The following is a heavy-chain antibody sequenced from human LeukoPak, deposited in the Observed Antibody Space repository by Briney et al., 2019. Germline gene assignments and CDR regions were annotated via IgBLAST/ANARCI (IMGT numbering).Heavy chain of an antibody. CDR3: ARDLSFDWFPYYFDY. Sequence: SETLSLTCTVSGGSISSGDYYWSWIRQPPGKGLEWIGYIYYSGSTYYNPSLKSPVTISIDTPKNQFSLKVSSVTAADTAIYYCARDLSFDWFPYYFDYWGQGILVTVSS. V-gene: IGHV4-30-4*01. J-gene: IGHJ4*02. D-gene: IGHD3-9*01. CDR2: IYYSGST. CDR1: GGSISSGDYY.